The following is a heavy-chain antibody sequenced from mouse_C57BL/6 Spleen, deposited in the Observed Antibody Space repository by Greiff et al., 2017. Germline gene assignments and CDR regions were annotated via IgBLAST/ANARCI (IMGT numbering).Heavy chain of an antibody. CDR1: GYSITSDY. CDR3: AIYGYDGYFDV. Sequence: EVQLVESGPGLAKPSQTLSLTCSVTGYSITSDYWNWFRKFPGNKLEYMGYISYSGSTYYNPSLKSRISITRYTSKNQYYLQLNSVTTEDTATYYCAIYGYDGYFDVWGTGTTVTVSS. V-gene: IGHV3-8*01. CDR2: ISYSGST. J-gene: IGHJ1*03. D-gene: IGHD2-2*01.